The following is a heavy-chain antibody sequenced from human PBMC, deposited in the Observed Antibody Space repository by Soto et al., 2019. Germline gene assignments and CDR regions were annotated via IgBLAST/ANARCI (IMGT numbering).Heavy chain of an antibody. D-gene: IGHD3-10*01. V-gene: IGHV1-8*02. CDR1: GYTFINYD. CDR3: AGMASFGRLYWFDP. Sequence: QVQLVQSGAEVKEPGASVRVSCKASGYTFINYDISWVRQATGQGLEWMGWMNPGSGKTGYANKFQGRVTMTEAASTSTAHLGLISLKSADLAVYYCAGMASFGRLYWFDPWGQGTLVTVSS. CDR2: MNPGSGKT. J-gene: IGHJ5*02.